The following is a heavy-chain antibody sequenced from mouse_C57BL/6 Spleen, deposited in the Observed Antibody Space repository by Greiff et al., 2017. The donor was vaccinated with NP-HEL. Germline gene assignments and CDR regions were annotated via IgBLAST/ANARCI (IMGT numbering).Heavy chain of an antibody. Sequence: EVQLQQSGPELVKPGASVKISCKASGYSFTDYNMNWVKQSNGKSLEWIGVINPNYGTTSYNQKFKGKATLTVDQSSSTAYMQLNSLTSEDSAVYYCARGQDRGVYDYDVEVWFAYWGQGTLVTVSA. V-gene: IGHV1-39*01. J-gene: IGHJ3*01. CDR1: GYSFTDYN. D-gene: IGHD2-4*01. CDR2: INPNYGTT. CDR3: ARGQDRGVYDYDVEVWFAY.